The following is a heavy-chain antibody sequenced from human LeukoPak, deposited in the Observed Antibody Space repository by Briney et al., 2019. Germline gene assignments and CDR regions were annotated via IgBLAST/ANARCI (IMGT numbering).Heavy chain of an antibody. D-gene: IGHD6-19*01. J-gene: IGHJ4*02. Sequence: ASVKVSCKASGYTFTGYYMQWVRQAPGHGLEWMGWINPNSGGTNYAQKFQGRVTMTRDTSISTAYMELSRLRSDDTAVYYCARAREDSSGWYGYWGQGTLVTVSS. V-gene: IGHV1-2*02. CDR3: ARAREDSSGWYGY. CDR1: GYTFTGYY. CDR2: INPNSGGT.